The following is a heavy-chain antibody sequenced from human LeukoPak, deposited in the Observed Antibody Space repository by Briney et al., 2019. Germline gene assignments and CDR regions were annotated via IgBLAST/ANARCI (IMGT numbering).Heavy chain of an antibody. D-gene: IGHD3-10*01. CDR2: IRYDGSNK. CDR1: GFTFSSYG. V-gene: IGHV3-30*02. CDR3: AKDKSGFGELSRHSYYFDY. J-gene: IGHJ4*02. Sequence: PGGSLRLSCAASGFTFSSYGMHWVRQAPGKGLEWVAFIRYDGSNKYYADSVKGRFTISRDNSKNTLYLQMNSLRAEDTAVYYCAKDKSGFGELSRHSYYFDYWGQGTLATVSS.